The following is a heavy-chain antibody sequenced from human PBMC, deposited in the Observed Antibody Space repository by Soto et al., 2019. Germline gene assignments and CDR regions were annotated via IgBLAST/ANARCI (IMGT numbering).Heavy chain of an antibody. J-gene: IGHJ4*02. D-gene: IGHD2-15*01. CDR2: INPNSGNT. CDR3: ARDEDCSGGSCYSDHFDY. V-gene: IGHV1-8*02. Sequence: ASVKVSCKASGDTFSNHTISWVRQAPGQGLEWMGRINPNSGNTGYAQKFQGRVTMTRNTSISTAYMELSSLRSEDTAVFYCARDEDCSGGSCYSDHFDYWGQGTLVTVSS. CDR1: GDTFSNHT.